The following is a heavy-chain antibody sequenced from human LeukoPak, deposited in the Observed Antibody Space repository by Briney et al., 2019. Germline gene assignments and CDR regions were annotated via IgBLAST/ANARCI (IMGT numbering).Heavy chain of an antibody. Sequence: ASVRVSCKASGYTFTSYDINWVRQATGQGPEWLGWMSPNSGNTGYARKFQGRVTMTRSTSMSTAYMELSSLRSEDTAVYYCARGPPNWGYDYWGQGTLVTVSS. CDR1: GYTFTSYD. CDR3: ARGPPNWGYDY. D-gene: IGHD7-27*01. V-gene: IGHV1-8*01. J-gene: IGHJ4*02. CDR2: MSPNSGNT.